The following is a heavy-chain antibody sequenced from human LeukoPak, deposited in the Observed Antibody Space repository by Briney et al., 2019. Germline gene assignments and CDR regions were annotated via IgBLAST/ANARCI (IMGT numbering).Heavy chain of an antibody. CDR1: GGSISSYY. CDR2: IYYSGST. J-gene: IGHJ3*02. D-gene: IGHD5-18*01. V-gene: IGHV4-59*01. CDR3: ARDRGYIDAFDI. Sequence: SETLSLTCTVSGGSISSYYWSWIRQPPGKGLEWIGYIYYSGSTNYNPSLKSRVTISVDTSKNQFSLKLSSVTAADTAVYYCARDRGYIDAFDIWGQGTMVTVSS.